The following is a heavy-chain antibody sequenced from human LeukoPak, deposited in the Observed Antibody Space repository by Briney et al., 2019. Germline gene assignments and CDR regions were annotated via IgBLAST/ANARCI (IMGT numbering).Heavy chain of an antibody. V-gene: IGHV3-23*01. D-gene: IGHD2-2*01. J-gene: IGHJ3*02. CDR3: ARVVVVPAAPGPNDAFDI. CDR2: ISGSGGST. CDR1: GFTFSSYA. Sequence: GGSLRLSCAASGFTFSSYAMSWVRQAPGKGLEWVSAISGSGGSTYYADSVKGRFTISRDNSKNTLYLQMNSLRAEDTAVYYCARVVVVPAAPGPNDAFDIWGQGTMVTVSS.